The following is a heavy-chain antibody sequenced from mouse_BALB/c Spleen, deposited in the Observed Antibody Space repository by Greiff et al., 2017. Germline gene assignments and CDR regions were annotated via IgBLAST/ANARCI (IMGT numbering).Heavy chain of an antibody. CDR2: ISTYYGNT. CDR3: ARSPHYYGSGYNYAMDY. CDR1: SYTFTDYA. V-gene: IGHV1-67*01. D-gene: IGHD1-1*01. Sequence: QVQLQQSGPELVRPGVSVKISCKGSSYTFTDYAMHWVKQSHAKSLEWIGVISTYYGNTNYNQKFKGKATMTVDKSSSTAYMELARLTSEDSAVYYCARSPHYYGSGYNYAMDYWGQGTSVTVSS. J-gene: IGHJ4*01.